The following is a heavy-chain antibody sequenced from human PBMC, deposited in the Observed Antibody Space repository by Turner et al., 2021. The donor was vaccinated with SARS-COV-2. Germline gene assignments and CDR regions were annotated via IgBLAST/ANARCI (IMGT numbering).Heavy chain of an antibody. D-gene: IGHD3-10*01. CDR1: GGSFSGYY. CDR2: IIHSGRT. CDR3: ARAVWVRGVRMDV. V-gene: IGHV4-34*12. J-gene: IGHJ6*04. Sequence: QVQLQQWGAGLLKPSETLSLTCAVYGGSFSGYYWSWIRQPPGKGLEWIGEIIHSGRTNYNPSLKSRVTISVDTSKNQFSLKLSSVTAADTAVYYWARAVWVRGVRMDVWGKGTTVTVSS.